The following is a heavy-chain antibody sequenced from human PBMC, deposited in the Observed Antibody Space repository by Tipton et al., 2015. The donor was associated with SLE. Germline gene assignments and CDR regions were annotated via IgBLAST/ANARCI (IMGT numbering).Heavy chain of an antibody. CDR3: ARENWSFSHMDV. V-gene: IGHV4-59*11. Sequence: TLSLTCTVSGGSISSHYWSWIRQPPGKGLEWIGYIYYSGSTNYNPFLKSRVTFLVDTSKNHFSLKLTSVTAADTALYFCARENWSFSHMDVWGIGTTVTVSS. D-gene: IGHD1-1*01. CDR1: GGSISSHY. J-gene: IGHJ6*04. CDR2: IYYSGST.